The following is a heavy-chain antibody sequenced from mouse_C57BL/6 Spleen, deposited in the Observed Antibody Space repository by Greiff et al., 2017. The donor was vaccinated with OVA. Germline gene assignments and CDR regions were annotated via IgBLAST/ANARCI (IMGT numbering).Heavy chain of an antibody. D-gene: IGHD2-2*01. CDR3: ARSMVTTSFDY. V-gene: IGHV1-42*01. CDR1: GYSFTGYY. Sequence: VQLQQSGPELVKPGASVKISCKASGYSFTGYYMNWVKQSPEKSLEWIGEINPSTGGTTYNQKFKAKATLTVDKSSSTAYMQLKSLTSEDSAVYYCARSMVTTSFDYWGQGTTLTVSS. CDR2: INPSTGGT. J-gene: IGHJ2*01.